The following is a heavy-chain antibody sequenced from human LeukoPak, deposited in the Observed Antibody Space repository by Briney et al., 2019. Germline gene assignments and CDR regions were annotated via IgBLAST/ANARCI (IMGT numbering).Heavy chain of an antibody. V-gene: IGHV3-11*01. J-gene: IGHJ4*02. CDR1: GFTFSDYY. CDR2: ISSSGSTI. Sequence: GGSLRLSCAASGFTFSDYYMSWIRQAPGKGLEWVSYISSSGSTIYYADSVKGRFTISRDNAKNSLYLQMNSLRAEDTAVYYCAKSLTVTTRIHSIDPRGQGTLVTVSS. CDR3: AKSLTVTTRIHSIDP. D-gene: IGHD4-17*01.